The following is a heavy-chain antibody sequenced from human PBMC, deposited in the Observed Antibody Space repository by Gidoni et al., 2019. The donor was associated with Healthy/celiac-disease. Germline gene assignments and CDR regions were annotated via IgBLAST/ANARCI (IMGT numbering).Heavy chain of an antibody. V-gene: IGHV3-7*01. CDR3: ARARDNYYDSSGYPLGY. CDR1: GFTFSSYW. D-gene: IGHD3-22*01. Sequence: EVQLVESGGGLVQPGGSLRLSCAASGFTFSSYWTSWVRQAPGKGLEWVANIKQDGSEKYYVDSVKGRFTISRDNAKNSLYLQMNRLRAEDTAVYYCARARDNYYDSSGYPLGYWGQGTLVTVSS. J-gene: IGHJ4*02. CDR2: IKQDGSEK.